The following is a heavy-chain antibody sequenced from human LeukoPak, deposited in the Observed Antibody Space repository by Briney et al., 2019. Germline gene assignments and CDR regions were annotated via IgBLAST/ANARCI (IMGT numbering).Heavy chain of an antibody. J-gene: IGHJ3*02. D-gene: IGHD3-10*01. V-gene: IGHV3-33*01. CDR2: IWYDGSNK. Sequence: PGRSLRLSCAASGFTFSSYGMHWVRQAPGKGLEWVAVIWYDGSNKYYADSVKGRFTISRDNSKNTLYLQMNSLRAEDTAVYYCARDRRLLWFGELEYGAFDIWGQGTMVTVSS. CDR3: ARDRRLLWFGELEYGAFDI. CDR1: GFTFSSYG.